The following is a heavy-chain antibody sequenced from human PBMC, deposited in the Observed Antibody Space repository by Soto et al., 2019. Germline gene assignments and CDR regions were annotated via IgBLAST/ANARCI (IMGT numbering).Heavy chain of an antibody. CDR3: AKDSREGEGY. J-gene: IGHJ4*02. Sequence: SLRLSCAASGFTFSSYGMHWVRQAPGKGLEWVAVIAFDGSNKYYADSLKGRFTISRDNSKNTLYLQMNSLRAEDTAVYYCAKDSREGEGYWGQGTLVTVSS. D-gene: IGHD3-16*01. CDR2: IAFDGSNK. CDR1: GFTFSSYG. V-gene: IGHV3-30*18.